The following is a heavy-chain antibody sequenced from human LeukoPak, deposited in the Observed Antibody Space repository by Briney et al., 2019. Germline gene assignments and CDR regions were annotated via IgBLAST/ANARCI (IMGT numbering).Heavy chain of an antibody. D-gene: IGHD2-2*01. CDR2: MNPNSGNT. J-gene: IGHJ4*02. V-gene: IGHV1-8*02. CDR1: GGTFSNNA. CDR3: ARGRLDRQLPNDY. Sequence: EASVKVSCKASGGTFSNNAISWVRQAPGQGLEWMGWMNPNSGNTGYAQKFQGRVTMARNTSISTAYMELSSLRSEDTAVYYCARGRLDRQLPNDYWGQGTLVTVSS.